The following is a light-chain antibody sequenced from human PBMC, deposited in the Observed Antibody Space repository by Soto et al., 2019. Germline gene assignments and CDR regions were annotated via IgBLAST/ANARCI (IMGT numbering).Light chain of an antibody. J-gene: IGKJ4*01. Sequence: DIHMTQSPSSLPASVGDGVTITCRPSQNIDRYLHWYQHIPGKAPKLLIYGASNLQSGVPSRFTGSGSRTHFTLTISSLQPEDSATYYCQQTYSTPPTFGGGTKVE. V-gene: IGKV1-39*01. CDR2: GAS. CDR1: QNIDRY. CDR3: QQTYSTPPT.